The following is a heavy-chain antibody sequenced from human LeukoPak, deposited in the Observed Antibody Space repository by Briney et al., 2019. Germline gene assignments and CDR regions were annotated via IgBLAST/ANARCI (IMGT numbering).Heavy chain of an antibody. CDR3: ASRSPRGYGTFDY. CDR1: GGSISSGGSY. J-gene: IGHJ4*02. Sequence: PSETLSLACTVSGGSISSGGSYWSWIRQHPGKGLEWIGYIYYSGSTYYNPSLKSRVTISVDTSKNQFSLKLSSVTAADTAVYYCASRSPRGYGTFDYWGQGTLVTVSS. CDR2: IYYSGST. D-gene: IGHD5-18*01. V-gene: IGHV4-31*03.